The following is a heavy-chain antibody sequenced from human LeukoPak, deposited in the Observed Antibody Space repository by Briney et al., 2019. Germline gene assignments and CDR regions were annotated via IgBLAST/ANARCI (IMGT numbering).Heavy chain of an antibody. CDR1: GYTFTSYG. D-gene: IGHD2-8*01. J-gene: IGHJ5*02. Sequence: ASVKVSCKASGYTFTSYGISWVRQAPGQGLEWMGWISAYNGNTNYAQKLQGRVTMTTDTSTSTAYVELRSLRSDDTAVYYCAREIEYCTNGVCFPWFDPWGQGTLVTVSS. V-gene: IGHV1-18*01. CDR3: AREIEYCTNGVCFPWFDP. CDR2: ISAYNGNT.